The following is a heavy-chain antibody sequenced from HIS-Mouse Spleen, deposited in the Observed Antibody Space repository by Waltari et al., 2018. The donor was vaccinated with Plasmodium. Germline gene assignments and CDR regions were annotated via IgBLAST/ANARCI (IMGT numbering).Heavy chain of an antibody. Sequence: QVQLVQSGAEVKKPGASVKVSCKASGYTFPGYSMHWVRQAPGQGLEWMGWINPNSGGTNYAQKFQGRVTMTRDTSISTAYMELSRLRSDDTAVYYCARVLGYKAAAGTFVEYFQHWGQGTLVTVSS. D-gene: IGHD6-13*01. CDR2: INPNSGGT. V-gene: IGHV1-2*02. CDR3: ARVLGYKAAAGTFVEYFQH. J-gene: IGHJ1*01. CDR1: GYTFPGYS.